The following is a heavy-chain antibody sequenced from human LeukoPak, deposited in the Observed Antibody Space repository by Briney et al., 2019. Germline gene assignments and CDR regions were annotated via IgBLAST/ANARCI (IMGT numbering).Heavy chain of an antibody. D-gene: IGHD4-11*01. J-gene: IGHJ6*03. CDR2: VNHEGDS. CDR3: ARGSNYVSDYYFDV. V-gene: IGHV4-34*01. Sequence: SETLSLTCAVYGVSLRGYYWSWIRQSPEKGLEWIGEVNHEGDSIYSPSLKSRLTLSVDMSKNQFSLNLRSVTAADTAVYFCARGSNYVSDYYFDVWGKGTTVIVSS. CDR1: GVSLRGYY.